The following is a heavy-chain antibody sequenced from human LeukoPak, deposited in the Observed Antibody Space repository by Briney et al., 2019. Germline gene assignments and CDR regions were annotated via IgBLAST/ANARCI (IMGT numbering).Heavy chain of an antibody. Sequence: SETLSLTCSVSGDSITGYYWGWIRQPPGKGLEWIGNIYYTGNTYYNSSLKSRVTISLDTSKNQFSLKLSSVTAADTAVYYCARGLDNWNVYIFDYWGLGTLVTVSS. CDR3: ARGLDNWNVYIFDY. CDR2: IYYTGNT. CDR1: GDSITGYY. V-gene: IGHV4-39*07. J-gene: IGHJ4*02. D-gene: IGHD1-20*01.